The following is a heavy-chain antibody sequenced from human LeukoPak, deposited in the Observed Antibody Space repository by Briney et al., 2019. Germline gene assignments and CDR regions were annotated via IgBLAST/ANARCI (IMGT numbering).Heavy chain of an antibody. D-gene: IGHD6-6*01. CDR2: VRYDGSNK. CDR1: GFTFSSYG. CDR3: AKESIAAGPEKSPFDY. J-gene: IGHJ4*02. Sequence: AGSLRLSCAASGFTFSSYGMHWLRQAPGKGLEWVAVVRYDGSNKYYADSVKGRFTISRDNSKNPLYLQMNSLRAEDTAVYYCAKESIAAGPEKSPFDYWGQGTLVTVSS. V-gene: IGHV3-30*02.